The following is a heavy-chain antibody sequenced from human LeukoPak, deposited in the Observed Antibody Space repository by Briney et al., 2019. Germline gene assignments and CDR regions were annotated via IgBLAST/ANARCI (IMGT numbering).Heavy chain of an antibody. CDR2: VSGGGGST. J-gene: IGHJ5*01. Sequence: GGSLRLSCVASGFTFSSYAMNWVRQAPGKGLEWVSAVSGGGGSTYYAGSVKGRFTISRDNSKNTLDLQMNSLRAEDTAVYYCAKGGRNNWFDSRGQGTLVTVSS. CDR1: GFTFSSYA. CDR3: AKGGRNNWFDS. D-gene: IGHD3-10*01. V-gene: IGHV3-23*01.